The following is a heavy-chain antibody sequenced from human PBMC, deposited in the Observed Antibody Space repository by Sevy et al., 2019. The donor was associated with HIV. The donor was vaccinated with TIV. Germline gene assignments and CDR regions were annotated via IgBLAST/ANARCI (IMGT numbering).Heavy chain of an antibody. CDR3: ARAPFFYGSGYYFDY. J-gene: IGHJ4*02. V-gene: IGHV4-59*11. D-gene: IGHD3-10*01. CDR1: GGSISSHY. Sequence: SETLSLTCSVSGGSISSHYWSWIRQPPGKGLEWIGYIYYTGRTYYNPSLKSRVTISVGTSKSQFSLELTSVTAADTAVYFCARAPFFYGSGYYFDYWGQGTLVTVSS. CDR2: IYYTGRT.